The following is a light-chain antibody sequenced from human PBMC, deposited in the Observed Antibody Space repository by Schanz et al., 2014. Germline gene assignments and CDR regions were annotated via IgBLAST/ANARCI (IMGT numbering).Light chain of an antibody. V-gene: IGKV3-20*01. CDR1: QSLSSNH. J-gene: IGKJ1*01. CDR3: QQYGSSPQT. CDR2: GAS. Sequence: DIVLTQSPGTLSLSPGERATLSCRASQSLSSNHLAWYQQKPGQAPRLLIYGASSRATGIPDRFSGSGSGTVFTLTITRLEPEDFAVYYCQQYGSSPQTFGQGTKVEIK.